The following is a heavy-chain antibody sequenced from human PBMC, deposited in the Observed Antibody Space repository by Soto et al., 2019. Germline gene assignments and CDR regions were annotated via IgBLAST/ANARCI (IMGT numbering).Heavy chain of an antibody. Sequence: ASVKVSCKASGYTFTSYDINWVRQATGQGLEWMGWMNPNSGNTGYAQKFQGRVTMTRNTSISTAYMELSSLRSEDTAVYYCARGSRFLEWQPYPYYYYMDVWGKGTTVTVSS. D-gene: IGHD3-3*01. CDR3: ARGSRFLEWQPYPYYYYMDV. CDR2: MNPNSGNT. V-gene: IGHV1-8*01. J-gene: IGHJ6*03. CDR1: GYTFTSYD.